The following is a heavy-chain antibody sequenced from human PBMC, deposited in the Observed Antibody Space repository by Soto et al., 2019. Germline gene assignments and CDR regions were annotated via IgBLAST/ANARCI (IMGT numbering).Heavy chain of an antibody. J-gene: IGHJ1*01. D-gene: IGHD6-19*01. CDR2: INTDGSAI. Sequence: EVQLVESGGGLVQPGGSLRLSCAASGFTFSSYWMSWVRQAPGKGLEWVANINTDGSAIYYVDSVKGRFTISRDNAKNSLYLQMNSLRAEDTAVYYFAAPPIAVAGNVCFQHWGQGTLVTVSS. CDR3: AAPPIAVAGNVCFQH. CDR1: GFTFSSYW. V-gene: IGHV3-7*01.